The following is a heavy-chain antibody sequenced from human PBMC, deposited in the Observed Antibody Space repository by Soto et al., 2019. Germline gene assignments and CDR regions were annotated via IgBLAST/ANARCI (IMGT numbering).Heavy chain of an antibody. D-gene: IGHD2-15*01. V-gene: IGHV1-18*01. CDR1: GYTFTSYG. CDR2: ISAYNGNT. CDR3: ARAARPFCICDSCYSHDMDV. J-gene: IGHJ6*02. Sequence: ASVKVSCKASGYTFTSYGISWVRQAPGQRLEWMGWISAYNGNTNYAQKLQGRVTMTTDTSTSTAYMELRSLRSDDTAVYYCARAARPFCICDSCYSHDMDVCGQGTTVTVSS.